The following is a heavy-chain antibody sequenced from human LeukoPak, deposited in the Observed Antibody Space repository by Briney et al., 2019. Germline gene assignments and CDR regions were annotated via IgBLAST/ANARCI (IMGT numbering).Heavy chain of an antibody. CDR1: GGSISSGGYY. V-gene: IGHV4-61*08. CDR3: ARVHYYDSSGYFWPFGY. CDR2: IYYSGST. D-gene: IGHD3-22*01. J-gene: IGHJ4*02. Sequence: ASETLSLTCTVSGGSISSGGYYWSWIRQHPGKGLEWIGYIYYSGSTNYNPSLKSRVTISVDTSKNQFSLKLSSVTAADTAVYYCARVHYYDSSGYFWPFGYWGQGTLVTVSS.